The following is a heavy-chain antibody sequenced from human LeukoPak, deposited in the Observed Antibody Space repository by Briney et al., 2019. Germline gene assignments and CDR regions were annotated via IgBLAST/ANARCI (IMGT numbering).Heavy chain of an antibody. CDR1: GGSIKSGGYY. V-gene: IGHV4-31*03. CDR2: IYYNGNT. Sequence: SETLSLTCTVSGGSIKSGGYYWSWIRQHPGKGLEWIGYIYYNGNTYYNPSLKSRVTISVDTSKNQFSLKLSSVTAADTAVFYCARNYYDGSTAFDIWGKGTMVTVSS. D-gene: IGHD3-22*01. J-gene: IGHJ3*02. CDR3: ARNYYDGSTAFDI.